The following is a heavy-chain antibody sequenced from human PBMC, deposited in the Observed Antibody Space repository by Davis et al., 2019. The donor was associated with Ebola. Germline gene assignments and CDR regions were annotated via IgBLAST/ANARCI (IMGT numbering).Heavy chain of an antibody. Sequence: GESLKISCAASGFSVSTKYMNWVRQAPGKGLQWVSIMYSGGTTYYADSVKGRFTISRDSSKHTGYLQMNSLRAEDTAVYYCARGDFYYGVDVWGQGTTVTVSS. CDR1: GFSVSTKY. CDR2: MYSGGTT. CDR3: ARGDFYYGVDV. J-gene: IGHJ6*02. V-gene: IGHV3-53*01.